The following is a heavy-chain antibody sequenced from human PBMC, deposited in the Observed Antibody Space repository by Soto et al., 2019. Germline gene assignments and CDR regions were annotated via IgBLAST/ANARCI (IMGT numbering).Heavy chain of an antibody. V-gene: IGHV3-30-3*01. CDR3: ARVYIYFDWLGPAGY. D-gene: IGHD3-9*01. CDR2: ISYDGSNK. J-gene: IGHJ4*02. Sequence: QVQLVESGGGVVQPGRSLRLSCAASGFTFSSYAMHWVRQAPGKGLEWVAVISYDGSNKYYADSVKGRFTIPRDNSKNTLYLQMNSLRAEDTAVYYCARVYIYFDWLGPAGYWGQGTLVTVSS. CDR1: GFTFSSYA.